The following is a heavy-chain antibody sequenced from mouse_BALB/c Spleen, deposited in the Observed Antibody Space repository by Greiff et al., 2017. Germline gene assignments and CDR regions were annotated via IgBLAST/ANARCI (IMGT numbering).Heavy chain of an antibody. Sequence: VKLVESGPGLVQPSQSLSITCTVSGFSLTSYGVHWVRQSPGKGLEWLGVIWSGGSTDYNAAFISRLSISKDNSKSQVFFKMNSLQANDTAIYYCARTMITDYYAMDYWGQGTSVTVSS. V-gene: IGHV2-2*02. CDR2: IWSGGST. J-gene: IGHJ4*01. D-gene: IGHD2-4*01. CDR3: ARTMITDYYAMDY. CDR1: GFSLTSYG.